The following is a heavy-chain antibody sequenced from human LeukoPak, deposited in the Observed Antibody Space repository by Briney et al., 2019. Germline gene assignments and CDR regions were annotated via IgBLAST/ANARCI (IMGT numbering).Heavy chain of an antibody. Sequence: SETLSLTCTVSGGSISGYYWSWIRQPPGKGLEWVAYIYYSGSTNYNPSLKTRVTISVATSKKQFSLKLSSVTAADMAVYYCARVAYCGGDCYSFDYCGQGTLVTVSS. CDR1: GGSISGYY. CDR2: IYYSGST. CDR3: ARVAYCGGDCYSFDY. D-gene: IGHD2-21*02. V-gene: IGHV4-59*01. J-gene: IGHJ4*02.